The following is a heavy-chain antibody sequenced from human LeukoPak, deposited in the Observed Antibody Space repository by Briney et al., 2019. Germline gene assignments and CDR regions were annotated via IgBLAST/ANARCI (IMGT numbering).Heavy chain of an antibody. CDR2: IYRDDTT. Sequence: SGGSLRLSCAASGFTVSSSYMSWVRLAPGKGLEWISVIYRDDTTYYANSVKGRFTISRDNSKKTLYLQMGSLREDDMAVYYCARGVDYGDLQYYYGMDVWGQGTTVTVSS. V-gene: IGHV3-66*01. CDR1: GFTVSSSY. J-gene: IGHJ6*02. CDR3: ARGVDYGDLQYYYGMDV. D-gene: IGHD4-17*01.